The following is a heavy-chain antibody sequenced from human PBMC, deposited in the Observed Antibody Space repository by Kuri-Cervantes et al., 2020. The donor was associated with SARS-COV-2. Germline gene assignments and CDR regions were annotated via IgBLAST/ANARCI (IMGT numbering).Heavy chain of an antibody. J-gene: IGHJ6*02. CDR2: IKHSGST. CDR1: GGSFSGYY. CDR3: ASVPNGYYYYGMDV. D-gene: IGHD1-1*01. Sequence: SETLSLTCAVYGGSFSGYYWRWIRQPPGKGLEWIGEIKHSGSTNYKPFLKSRVTITVDTSKNQFSLKLSSVTAADTAVYYCASVPNGYYYYGMDVWGQGTTVTVSS. V-gene: IGHV4-34*01.